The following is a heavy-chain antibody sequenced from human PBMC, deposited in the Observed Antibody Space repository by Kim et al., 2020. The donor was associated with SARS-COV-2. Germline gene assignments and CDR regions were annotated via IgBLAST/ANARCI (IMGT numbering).Heavy chain of an antibody. D-gene: IGHD3-10*01. CDR1: GFTFSSYA. J-gene: IGHJ6*02. CDR3: AKDSPHLGGAGSYYMWAYYYYGMDV. Sequence: GGSLRLSCAASGFTFSSYAMSWVRQAPGKGLEWVSAISGSGGSTYYADSVKGRFTISRDNSKNTLYLQMNSLRAEDTAVYYCAKDSPHLGGAGSYYMWAYYYYGMDVWGQGTTVTVSS. V-gene: IGHV3-23*01. CDR2: ISGSGGST.